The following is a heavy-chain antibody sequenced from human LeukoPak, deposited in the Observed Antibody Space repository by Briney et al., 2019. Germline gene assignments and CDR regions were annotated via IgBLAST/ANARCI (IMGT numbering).Heavy chain of an antibody. Sequence: GGSLRLSCAASGFTFSSYTMNWVRQAPGKGLEWVSTISGSAGSTYYADSVKGRFTISRDNSKNTLYLQMNSLRAEDTALYNCVKFVLDGDRRDDFDVWGQGTMVTVSS. CDR3: VKFVLDGDRRDDFDV. CDR1: GFTFSSYT. D-gene: IGHD4-17*01. CDR2: ISGSAGST. J-gene: IGHJ3*01. V-gene: IGHV3-23*01.